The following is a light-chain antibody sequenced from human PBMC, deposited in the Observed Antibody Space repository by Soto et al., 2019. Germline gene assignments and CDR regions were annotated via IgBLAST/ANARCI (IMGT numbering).Light chain of an antibody. CDR1: SSDVGAYNY. Sequence: QSVLTQPASVSGSPGQSITISCTGTSSDVGAYNYVSWFQQHPGKAPKLLIYEVSNRPSGVSYRFSGSKSGSTASLTISGLQAEDEADYYCSSYTRSRTYVFGAGTTVTVL. CDR2: EVS. CDR3: SSYTRSRTYV. J-gene: IGLJ1*01. V-gene: IGLV2-14*01.